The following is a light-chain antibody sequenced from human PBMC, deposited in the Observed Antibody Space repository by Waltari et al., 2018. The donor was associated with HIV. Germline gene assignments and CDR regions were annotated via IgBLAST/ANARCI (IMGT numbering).Light chain of an antibody. CDR3: AAWDDSLGGPV. CDR1: NSNIGRNY. CDR2: RNN. J-gene: IGLJ3*02. Sequence: GQGVTISCSGDNSNIGRNYVYWYQQVPGTAPKLLIYRNNQRPSGVPDRFSASASGTSASLAISGLRPEDEAQYFGAAWDDSLGGPVFGGGTKVTVL. V-gene: IGLV1-47*01.